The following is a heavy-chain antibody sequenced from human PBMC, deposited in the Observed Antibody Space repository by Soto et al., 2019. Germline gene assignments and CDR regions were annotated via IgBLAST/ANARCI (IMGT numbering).Heavy chain of an antibody. V-gene: IGHV1-18*04. D-gene: IGHD2-2*01. CDR3: ARAKVKVVPAAIEVTP. CDR1: GYTFTSYG. J-gene: IGHJ5*02. Sequence: ASVKVSSEASGYTFTSYGISWVRQPPGQGLEWMGWISAYNGNTNYAQKPQGRVTMTTDTSTSTAYMELRSLRSYDTAVYYCARAKVKVVPAAIEVTPCGQGTLVTVSS. CDR2: ISAYNGNT.